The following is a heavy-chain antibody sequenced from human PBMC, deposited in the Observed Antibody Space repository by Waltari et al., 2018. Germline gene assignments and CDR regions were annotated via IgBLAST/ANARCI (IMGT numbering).Heavy chain of an antibody. CDR2: IDPEDGQT. J-gene: IGHJ3*02. CDR3: VTALGDSISASRPFEI. CDR1: GYPFTDYY. D-gene: IGHD3-3*02. V-gene: IGHV1-69-2*01. Sequence: EVQLLQSGAELKKPGTAVKISCQLSGYPFTDYYLNWVQQAPGKGLQWMGLIDPEDGQTIYAEAFQGRVTITADTSIDTVYMELSSLTSDDSAVFYCVTALGDSISASRPFEIWGQGTVITVSS.